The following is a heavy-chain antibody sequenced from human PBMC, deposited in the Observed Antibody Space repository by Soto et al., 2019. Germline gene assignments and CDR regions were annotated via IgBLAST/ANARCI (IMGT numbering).Heavy chain of an antibody. CDR3: ARRYGGTFDY. J-gene: IGHJ4*02. V-gene: IGHV4-59*12. Sequence: SETLSLTCTGSGGSISSYYWSWIRQPPGKGLEWIGYIYYSGSTNYNPSLKSRLTMSLDTSKNQFSLKLTSVAAADTAVYYCARRYGGTFDYWGQGTLVTVSS. D-gene: IGHD2-15*01. CDR1: GGSISSYY. CDR2: IYYSGST.